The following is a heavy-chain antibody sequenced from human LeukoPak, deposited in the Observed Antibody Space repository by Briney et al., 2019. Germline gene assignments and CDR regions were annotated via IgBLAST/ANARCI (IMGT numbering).Heavy chain of an antibody. CDR3: AKGYSSGWYDAFDI. CDR1: GFTVSSNY. CDR2: ITGSGGST. V-gene: IGHV3-23*01. J-gene: IGHJ3*02. D-gene: IGHD6-19*01. Sequence: GGSLRLSCAASGFTVSSNYMSWVRQAPGKGLEWVSTITGSGGSTYDADSVKGRFTISRDNSKNTLYLQMSSLRAEDTAVYYCAKGYSSGWYDAFDIWGQGTMVTVSS.